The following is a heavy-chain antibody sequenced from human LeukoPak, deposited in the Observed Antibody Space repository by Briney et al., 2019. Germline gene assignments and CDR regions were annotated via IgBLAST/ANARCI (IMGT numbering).Heavy chain of an antibody. CDR2: ISYDGSNK. D-gene: IGHD4-23*01. CDR3: ARDPPRDGGSSHYYYGMDV. J-gene: IGHJ6*02. V-gene: IGHV3-30-3*01. Sequence: PGGSLRLSCAASGFTFSSYAMHWVRQAPGKGLEWVAVISYDGSNKYYADSVKGRFTISRDNSKNTLYLQMNSLRAEDTAVYYCARDPPRDGGSSHYYYGMDVWGQGTTVTVSS. CDR1: GFTFSSYA.